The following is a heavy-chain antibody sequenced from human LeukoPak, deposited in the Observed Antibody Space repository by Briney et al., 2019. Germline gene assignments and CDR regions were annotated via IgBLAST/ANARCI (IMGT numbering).Heavy chain of an antibody. CDR2: ISGGSDSI. J-gene: IGHJ4*02. V-gene: IGHV3-48*02. CDR1: GFTFSDHP. D-gene: IGHD1-26*01. Sequence: GGSLRLFCAASGFTFSDHPMNWVRQAPGEGLEWVSYISGGSDSIYYADSVKGRFTISRDNAKNSLYMQMNSLRDEDTAVYFCARDRPPVGAIDYWGQGTLVTVSS. CDR3: ARDRPPVGAIDY.